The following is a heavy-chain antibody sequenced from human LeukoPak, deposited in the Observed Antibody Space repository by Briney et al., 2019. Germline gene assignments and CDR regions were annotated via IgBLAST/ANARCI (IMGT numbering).Heavy chain of an antibody. Sequence: GGSLRLSCAASDFTFSSYSMNWVRQAPGQGLEWVSYISYSDTTKYYADSVRGRFTISRDNAKNSLYLQMNSLRAEDTAVYYCARDQASRPLGPHIWGQGTMVTVSS. CDR3: ARDQASRPLGPHI. CDR2: ISYSDTTK. V-gene: IGHV3-48*01. J-gene: IGHJ3*02. CDR1: DFTFSSYS.